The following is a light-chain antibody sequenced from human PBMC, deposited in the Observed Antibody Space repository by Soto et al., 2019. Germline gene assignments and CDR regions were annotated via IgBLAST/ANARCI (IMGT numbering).Light chain of an antibody. V-gene: IGKV3-20*01. J-gene: IGKJ5*01. CDR2: GAS. CDR1: QSVSSSY. CDR3: QQYGSSPPIT. Sequence: VFTQSPGTLSLSRGERSTGRGIRLQSVSSSYLAWYQQKPGQAPRLLIYGASSRATGIPDRFSGSGSGTDFTLTISRLEPEDFAVYYCQQYGSSPPITFGQGTRLEIK.